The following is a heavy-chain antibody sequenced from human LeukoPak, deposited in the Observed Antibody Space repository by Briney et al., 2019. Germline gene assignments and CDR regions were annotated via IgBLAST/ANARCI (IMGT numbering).Heavy chain of an antibody. CDR1: GFTFSSYG. J-gene: IGHJ4*02. Sequence: GGSLRLSCAASGFTFSSYGMHWVRQAPGKGLEGVAFIQYDGSNTYYADSVKGRFTISRDNSKNTLYLQMNSLRVEDTPVYYCAKGRYYFDYWGQGTLVTVSS. D-gene: IGHD3-16*01. CDR3: AKGRYYFDY. V-gene: IGHV3-30*02. CDR2: IQYDGSNT.